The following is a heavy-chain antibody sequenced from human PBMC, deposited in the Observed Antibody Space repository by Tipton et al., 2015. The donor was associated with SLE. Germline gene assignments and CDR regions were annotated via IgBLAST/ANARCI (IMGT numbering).Heavy chain of an antibody. CDR1: DGSFSGYY. Sequence: TLSLTCAVYDGSFSGYYWSWIRQPPGKGLEWIGYIYSSGSTSSNPSLRSRFTISLDTSRNQFSLKLRSVTAADTAVYYCAGDLIGYFQHWGQGTLVTVSS. CDR2: IYSSGST. J-gene: IGHJ1*01. V-gene: IGHV4-59*01. D-gene: IGHD2/OR15-2a*01. CDR3: AGDLIGYFQH.